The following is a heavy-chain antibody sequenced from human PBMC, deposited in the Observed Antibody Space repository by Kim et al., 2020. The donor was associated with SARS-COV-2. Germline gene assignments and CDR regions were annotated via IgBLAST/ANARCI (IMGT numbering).Heavy chain of an antibody. CDR2: ISSSSNYR. CDR1: GFTFSSYS. V-gene: IGHV3-21*01. J-gene: IGHJ4*02. D-gene: IGHD1-26*01. Sequence: GGSLRLSCAASGFTFSSYSINWVRLAPGKGLEWVSSISSSSNYRHYADSVKGRFTISRDNAKNSLYLQMNSLRAEDTAVYYCARDYGIVGTTTSGAADYWGQGTLVTVSS. CDR3: ARDYGIVGTTTSGAADY.